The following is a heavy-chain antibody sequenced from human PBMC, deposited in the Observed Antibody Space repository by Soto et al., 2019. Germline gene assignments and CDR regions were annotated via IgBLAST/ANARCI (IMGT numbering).Heavy chain of an antibody. CDR3: ARDKITGLFDY. CDR2: INQSGST. Sequence: QVQLQQWGAGLLKPSETLSLTCAVYGGSFSGDYWTWIRQPPGTWLEWIGEINQSGSTNYTPSLKSRVTISVDTSKNQFSLKLTSVTAADTAVYYCARDKITGLFDYWGQGTLVTVSS. CDR1: GGSFSGDY. D-gene: IGHD2-8*02. V-gene: IGHV4-34*01. J-gene: IGHJ4*02.